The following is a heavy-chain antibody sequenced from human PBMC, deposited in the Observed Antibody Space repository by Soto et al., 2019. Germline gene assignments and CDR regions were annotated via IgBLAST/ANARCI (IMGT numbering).Heavy chain of an antibody. CDR3: AHRGYGDYPRDNWFDP. CDR1: GFSLKSGGAG. J-gene: IGHJ5*02. V-gene: IGHV2-5*01. D-gene: IGHD4-17*01. CDR2: IYWNEDK. Sequence: QITLKESGPTLVKPTQTLTLTCTFSGFSLKSGGAGVGWIRQSPGKALEWLALIYWNEDKRYSPSLKSRLTIPKDTSKNQVVLTMTNMDPVDTATYYCAHRGYGDYPRDNWFDPWGQGTLVTVSS.